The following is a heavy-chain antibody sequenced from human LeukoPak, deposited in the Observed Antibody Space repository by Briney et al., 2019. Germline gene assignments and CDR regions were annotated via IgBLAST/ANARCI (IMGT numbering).Heavy chain of an antibody. D-gene: IGHD5-18*01. J-gene: IGHJ4*02. Sequence: GGSLRLSCAASGFTVSSNYMTWVRQAPGKGLEWVSVIYSGGITNYADSVKGRFTISRDNSKNTLYLQMNSLRAEDTAVYYCIYGYTLDFWGQGTLVTVSS. V-gene: IGHV3-53*01. CDR1: GFTVSSNY. CDR3: IYGYTLDF. CDR2: IYSGGIT.